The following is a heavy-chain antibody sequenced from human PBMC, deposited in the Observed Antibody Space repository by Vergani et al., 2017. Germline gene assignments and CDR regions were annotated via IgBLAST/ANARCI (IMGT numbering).Heavy chain of an antibody. CDR2: IYYSGST. D-gene: IGHD3-10*01. Sequence: QVQLQESGPGLVKPSETLSLTCTVSGGSVSSGSYYWSWIRQPPGKGLEWIGYIYYSGSTNYNPSLKSRVTISVDTSKNQFSLKLSSVTAADTAVYYCARGPSMVRGRGFDPWGQGTLVTVSS. V-gene: IGHV4-61*01. CDR3: ARGPSMVRGRGFDP. J-gene: IGHJ5*02. CDR1: GGSVSSGSYY.